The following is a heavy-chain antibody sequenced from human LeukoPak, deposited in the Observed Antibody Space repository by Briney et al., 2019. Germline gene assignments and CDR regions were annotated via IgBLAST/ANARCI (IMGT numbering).Heavy chain of an antibody. Sequence: SETLSLTCAVYGGSFSGYYWSWIRQPPGKGLEWIGEINHSGSTNYNPSLKSRVTISVDTSKNQFSLKLTSVTAADTAVYYCARVDGSCSGGSCPSGNWFDPWGQGTLVTVSS. D-gene: IGHD2-15*01. CDR2: INHSGST. J-gene: IGHJ5*02. V-gene: IGHV4-34*01. CDR1: GGSFSGYY. CDR3: ARVDGSCSGGSCPSGNWFDP.